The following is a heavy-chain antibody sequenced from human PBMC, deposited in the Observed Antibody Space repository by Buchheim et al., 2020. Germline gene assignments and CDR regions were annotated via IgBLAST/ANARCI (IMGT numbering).Heavy chain of an antibody. Sequence: QVQLVESGGGVVQPGRSLRLSCAASGFTFSDYYMSWIRQAPGKGLEWVSYISSSGSTIYYADSVKGRFTISRDNAKNSLYLQMNSLRAEDTAVYYCARDFSEDILTGYPKGGYDYWGQGTL. J-gene: IGHJ4*02. V-gene: IGHV3-11*01. CDR2: ISSSGSTI. D-gene: IGHD3-9*01. CDR1: GFTFSDYY. CDR3: ARDFSEDILTGYPKGGYDY.